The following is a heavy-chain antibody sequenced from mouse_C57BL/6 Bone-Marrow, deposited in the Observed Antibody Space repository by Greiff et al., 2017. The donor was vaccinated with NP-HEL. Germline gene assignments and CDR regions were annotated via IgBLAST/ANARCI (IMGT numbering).Heavy chain of an antibody. CDR2: IYPRSGNT. CDR3: ARRQDYYGSSYWYVDV. J-gene: IGHJ1*03. V-gene: IGHV1-81*01. Sequence: VQLQQSGAELARPGASVKLSCKASGYTFPSYGISWVKQRTGQGLEWIGEIYPRSGNTYYTEKFKGKATLTADKSSSTAYMELRSLTTEDSAVYFCARRQDYYGSSYWYVDVWGTGTTVTVSS. CDR1: GYTFPSYG. D-gene: IGHD1-1*01.